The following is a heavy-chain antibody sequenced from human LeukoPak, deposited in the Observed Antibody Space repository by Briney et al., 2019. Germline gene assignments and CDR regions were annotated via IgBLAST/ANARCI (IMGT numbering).Heavy chain of an antibody. J-gene: IGHJ1*01. CDR1: GFTFDDYA. CDR3: AKDWADSRVQYFQH. CDR2: ISWNSGSI. Sequence: GGSLRLSCAASGFTFDDYAMHWVRQAPGKGLEWVSGISWNSGSIGYADSVKGRFTISRDNAKNSLYLQTNSLRAEDTALYYCAKDWADSRVQYFQHWGQGTLVTVSS. V-gene: IGHV3-9*01. D-gene: IGHD6-13*01.